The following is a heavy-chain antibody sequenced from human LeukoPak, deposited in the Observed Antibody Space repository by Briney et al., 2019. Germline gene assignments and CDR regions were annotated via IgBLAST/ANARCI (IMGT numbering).Heavy chain of an antibody. CDR1: GYTFTSYG. CDR3: ARVDYSRAFDI. CDR2: ISAYNGNT. J-gene: IGHJ3*02. D-gene: IGHD4-11*01. Sequence: GESLKISCKASGYTFTSYGISWVRQAPGQGLEWMGWISAYNGNTNYAQKLQGRVTMTTDTSTSTAYMELRSLRSDDTAVYYCARVDYSRAFDIWGQGTMVTVSS. V-gene: IGHV1-18*01.